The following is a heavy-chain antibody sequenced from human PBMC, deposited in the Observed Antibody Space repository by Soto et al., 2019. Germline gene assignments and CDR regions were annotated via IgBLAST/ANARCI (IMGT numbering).Heavy chain of an antibody. J-gene: IGHJ4*02. CDR3: ARGAYYYDSSGLSY. D-gene: IGHD3-22*01. CDR1: GFTFSSYS. Sequence: EVQLVESGGGLVQPGGSLRLSCAASGFTFSSYSMNWVRQAPGTGLEWVSYISSSSSTIYYADSVKGRFTISRDNAKNSLYLQMNSLRPEDTAVYYCARGAYYYDSSGLSYWGQGTLVTVSS. V-gene: IGHV3-48*01. CDR2: ISSSSSTI.